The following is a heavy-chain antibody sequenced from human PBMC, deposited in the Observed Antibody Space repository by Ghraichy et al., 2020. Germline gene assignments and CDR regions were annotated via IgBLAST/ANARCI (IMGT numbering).Heavy chain of an antibody. Sequence: GGSLRLSCAASGFTFSSFGMHWVRQAPGKGLEWLTFIRHDASDKYYADSVEGRFTISRDSSKNTVYLHMNSLRVEDTAVYYCVKDNPVADYWGQGTLVTVSS. CDR1: GFTFSSFG. V-gene: IGHV3-30*02. J-gene: IGHJ4*02. CDR2: IRHDASDK. D-gene: IGHD6-19*01. CDR3: VKDNPVADY.